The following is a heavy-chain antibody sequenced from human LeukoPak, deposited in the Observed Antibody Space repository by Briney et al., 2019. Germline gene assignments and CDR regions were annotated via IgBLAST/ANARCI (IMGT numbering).Heavy chain of an antibody. J-gene: IGHJ4*02. D-gene: IGHD3-16*01. CDR2: ISISSGTI. V-gene: IGHV3-48*04. CDR1: GFTFNGYN. Sequence: HAGGSLRLSCSASGFTFNGYNMNWVRQAPGKGLEWVSFISISSGTIYYADSXXGRFSISRDNAKSSLDLQMNSLRAEDTAVYYCARAMSTFGGVRNYFDSWGRGTLATVSS. CDR3: ARAMSTFGGVRNYFDS.